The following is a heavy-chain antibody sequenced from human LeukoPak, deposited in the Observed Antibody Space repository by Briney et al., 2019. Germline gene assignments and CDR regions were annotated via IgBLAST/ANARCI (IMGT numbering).Heavy chain of an antibody. CDR3: ASVVTVAGFFDY. J-gene: IGHJ4*02. Sequence: PGGSLRLSCAASGFTFSSYWMHWVRQAPGKGLVWVSRINSDGSSTSYADSVKGRFTISRDNAKNTLYLQMNSLRVEDTAVYYCASVVTVAGFFDYWGQGTLVTVSS. V-gene: IGHV3-74*01. D-gene: IGHD6-19*01. CDR2: INSDGSST. CDR1: GFTFSSYW.